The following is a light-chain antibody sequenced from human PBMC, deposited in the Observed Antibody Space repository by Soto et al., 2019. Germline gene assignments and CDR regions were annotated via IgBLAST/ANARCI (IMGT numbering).Light chain of an antibody. V-gene: IGKV3-15*01. CDR3: QQYNNGPPIT. CDR1: QSVSIN. CDR2: GAS. Sequence: ETVMAQSPATLSVSPGAGATPFCRASQSVSINLAWYQQKPGQAPRLLLYGASTRATGIPARFSGSGSGTEFTLTISSLQSEDFAVYYCQQYNNGPPITFGQGTRLEIK. J-gene: IGKJ5*01.